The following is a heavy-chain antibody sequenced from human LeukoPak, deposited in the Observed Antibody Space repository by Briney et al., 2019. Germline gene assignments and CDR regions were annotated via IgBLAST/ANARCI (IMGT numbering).Heavy chain of an antibody. V-gene: IGHV3-30*02. CDR2: IRYDGSNK. D-gene: IGHD3-22*01. CDR1: GFTFSSYG. J-gene: IGHJ4*02. Sequence: PGGSLRLSCAASGFTFSSYGMHWVRQAPGKGLEWVAFIRYDGSNKYYADSVKGRFTISRDNSKNTLYLQMNSLRAEDTAVYYCAKNAFYDSSGYYYVPEGYFDYWGQGTLVTVSS. CDR3: AKNAFYDSSGYYYVPEGYFDY.